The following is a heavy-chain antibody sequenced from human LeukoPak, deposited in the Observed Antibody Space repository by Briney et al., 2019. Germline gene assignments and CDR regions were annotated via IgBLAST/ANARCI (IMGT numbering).Heavy chain of an antibody. CDR1: GFTFSSYW. V-gene: IGHV3-7*01. Sequence: GGSLRLSCAASGFTFSSYWKSWVCQAPGKGLEWLANIKQDGSEKYYVDSVKGRFTIARDNAKNSLYLQMNSLRAEDTAVYYCARDLNYGDYNWFDPWGQRTLVTVSS. J-gene: IGHJ5*02. D-gene: IGHD4-17*01. CDR3: ARDLNYGDYNWFDP. CDR2: IKQDGSEK.